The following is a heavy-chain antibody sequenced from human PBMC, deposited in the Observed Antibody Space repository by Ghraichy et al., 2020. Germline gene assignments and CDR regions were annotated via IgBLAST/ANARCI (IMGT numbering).Heavy chain of an antibody. Sequence: SETLSLTCAVYGGSFSGYYWSWIRQPPGKGLEWIGEINHSGSTNYNPSLKSRVTISVDTSKNQFSLKLSSVTAADTAVYYCARGREGYCSGGSCYTPEGLDYWGQGTLVTVSS. J-gene: IGHJ4*02. CDR3: ARGREGYCSGGSCYTPEGLDY. D-gene: IGHD2-15*01. CDR2: INHSGST. V-gene: IGHV4-34*01. CDR1: GGSFSGYY.